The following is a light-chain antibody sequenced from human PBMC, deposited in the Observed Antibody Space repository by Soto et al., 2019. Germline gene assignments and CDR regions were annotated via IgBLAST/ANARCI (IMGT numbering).Light chain of an antibody. J-gene: IGLJ2*01. CDR2: DVS. V-gene: IGLV2-14*03. CDR1: SSDVGGYNY. Sequence: QSALTQPASVSGSTGQSITMSCTGASSDVGGYNYVSWYQQHPGKAPKVMIYDVSKRPSGVSNRFSGSKSGNTASLTISGLQVEDEADYYCSSYTSGSTRVVFGGGTKVTVL. CDR3: SSYTSGSTRVV.